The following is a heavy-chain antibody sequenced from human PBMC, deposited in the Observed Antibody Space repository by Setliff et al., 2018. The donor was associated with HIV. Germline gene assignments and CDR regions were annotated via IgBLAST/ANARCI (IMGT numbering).Heavy chain of an antibody. V-gene: IGHV3-33*01. Sequence: LRLSCAASGFTFSSYGMHWVRQAPGKGLEWVAFIRYDGSNKYYADSVKGRFTISRDNTKNSLYLQMDGLRVEDTAVYYCARLRINDFWGQGTPVTVSS. CDR2: IRYDGSNK. CDR3: ARLRINDF. CDR1: GFTFSSYG. J-gene: IGHJ4*02.